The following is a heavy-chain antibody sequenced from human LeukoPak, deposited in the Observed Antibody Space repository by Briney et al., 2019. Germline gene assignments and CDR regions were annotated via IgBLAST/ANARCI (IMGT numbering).Heavy chain of an antibody. CDR2: IYYSGST. V-gene: IGHV4-59*08. CDR1: GGSISSYY. Sequence: SETLSLTCTVSGGSISSYYWSWIRQPPGKGLEWIGYIYYSGSTNYNPSLKSRVTISVDTSKNQFSLKLSSVTAADTAVYYCASSRDELLTLFDYWGQGTLVTVSS. J-gene: IGHJ4*02. D-gene: IGHD2-15*01. CDR3: ASSRDELLTLFDY.